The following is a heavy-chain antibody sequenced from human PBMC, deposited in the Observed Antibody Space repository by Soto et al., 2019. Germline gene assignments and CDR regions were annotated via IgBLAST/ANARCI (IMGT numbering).Heavy chain of an antibody. CDR3: ANVRG. CDR2: SSGTGINA. CDR1: GFTLSSFA. Sequence: EVQLLESGGGLVQPGGSLSLSCAGSGFTLSSFAMNWVRQAPGKGLEWVSASSGTGINAYYADSVRGRFTVSRDNSKNTVFLQMNSLRVEDTAVYYCANVRGWGQGTLVTVSS. D-gene: IGHD3-3*01. V-gene: IGHV3-23*01. J-gene: IGHJ4*02.